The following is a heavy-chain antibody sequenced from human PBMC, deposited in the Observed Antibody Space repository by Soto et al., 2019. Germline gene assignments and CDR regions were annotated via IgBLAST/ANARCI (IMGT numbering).Heavy chain of an antibody. CDR1: GYSFTSYD. J-gene: IGHJ4*02. Sequence: QVQLVQSGAEVKKPGASVKVSCKASGYSFTSYDLNWVRQATGQGLEWMGWINPNSGNTGYAQNFQGRVTMTRDTXMSTAYMELSSLRSEDTAVYYCASAYCDGDCYVDYWGQGTLVTVSS. CDR2: INPNSGNT. V-gene: IGHV1-8*01. CDR3: ASAYCDGDCYVDY. D-gene: IGHD2-21*02.